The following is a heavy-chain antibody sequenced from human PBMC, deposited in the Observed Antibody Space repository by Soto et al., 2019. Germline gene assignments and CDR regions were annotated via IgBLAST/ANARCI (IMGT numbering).Heavy chain of an antibody. D-gene: IGHD1-26*01. V-gene: IGHV3-72*01. CDR2: SRNRVNSHTT. CDR1: GFTFSDHY. CDR3: TRGLLGGAPSYTFHGMDV. Sequence: EVQLVESGGGLVQPGGSLRLSCAASGFTFSDHYMDWVRQAPGKGLEWVARSRNRVNSHTTEYAASVKGRFTISRDASKSSLYLQTNSLKIEDTAVYYCTRGLLGGAPSYTFHGMDVWGQGTTVTVSS. J-gene: IGHJ6*01.